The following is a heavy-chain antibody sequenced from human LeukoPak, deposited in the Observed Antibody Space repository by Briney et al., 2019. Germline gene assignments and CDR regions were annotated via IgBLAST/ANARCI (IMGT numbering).Heavy chain of an antibody. J-gene: IGHJ3*02. V-gene: IGHV2-70*11. CDR1: GFSLSTSGMC. CDR3: ARNYYGSGSYYNRAFDI. D-gene: IGHD3-10*01. Sequence: SGPALVKPTQTLTLTCTFSGFSLSTSGMCVSWVRQPPGKALEWLARIDWDDDKYYSTSLKTRLTISKDTSKNQVVLTMTNMDPVDTATYYCARNYYGSGSYYNRAFDIWGQGTMVTVSS. CDR2: IDWDDDK.